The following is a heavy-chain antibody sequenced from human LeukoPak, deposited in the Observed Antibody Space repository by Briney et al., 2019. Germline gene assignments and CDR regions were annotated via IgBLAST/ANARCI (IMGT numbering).Heavy chain of an antibody. CDR1: GGSISSSSYY. CDR2: IYYRGRT. D-gene: IGHD2-2*01. CDR3: TRLSCTTTSYHFDY. J-gene: IGHJ4*02. Sequence: PSETLSLTCTVSGGSISSSSYYWGWIRQSPGRGLEWIGNIYYRGRTDYDPSLKSRVTISVDTPKNQFSLKLNSVTAADTTVYYCTRLSCTTTSYHFDYWGQGTLVTVSS. V-gene: IGHV4-39*01.